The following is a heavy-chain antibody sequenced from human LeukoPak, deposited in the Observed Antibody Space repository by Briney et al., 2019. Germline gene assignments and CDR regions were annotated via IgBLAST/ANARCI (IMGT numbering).Heavy chain of an antibody. J-gene: IGHJ4*02. D-gene: IGHD6-13*01. V-gene: IGHV1-2*02. CDR2: INPNSGGT. Sequence: GASVKVSCKASGYTFTGYYTHWGRQAPGQGLEWMGWINPNSGGTNYAQKFQGRVTMTRDASISTAYMELSRLRSDDTAVYYCARGDSSSWYYFDYWGQGTLVTVSS. CDR1: GYTFTGYY. CDR3: ARGDSSSWYYFDY.